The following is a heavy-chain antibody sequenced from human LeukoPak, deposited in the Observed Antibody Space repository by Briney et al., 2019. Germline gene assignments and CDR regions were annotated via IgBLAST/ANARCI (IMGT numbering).Heavy chain of an antibody. CDR3: AKVYGDYDWSVGYFDY. CDR2: ISGSGGST. J-gene: IGHJ4*02. D-gene: IGHD4-17*01. Sequence: PGGSLRLSCAASGFTFSNYAMSWVRQAPGKGLEWVSAISGSGGSTYYADSVKGRFTISRDNSKNTLYLQMNSLRAEDTAVYYCAKVYGDYDWSVGYFDYWGQGTLVTVSS. V-gene: IGHV3-23*01. CDR1: GFTFSNYA.